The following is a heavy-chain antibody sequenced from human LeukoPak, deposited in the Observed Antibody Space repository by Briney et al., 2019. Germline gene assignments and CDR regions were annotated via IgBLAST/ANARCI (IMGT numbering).Heavy chain of an antibody. Sequence: SETLSLTCTISGGSIRSSSDYWGWIRQPPGKGLEYIGSVFYSGTAYYNPSLKSRVTISVDTPENQFFLKVPSVTASDTAGYDCARLIPRSGLRLDYWGQGIPVTVSS. CDR2: VFYSGTA. CDR1: GGSIRSSSDY. J-gene: IGHJ4*02. V-gene: IGHV4-39*01. D-gene: IGHD3-16*01. CDR3: ARLIPRSGLRLDY.